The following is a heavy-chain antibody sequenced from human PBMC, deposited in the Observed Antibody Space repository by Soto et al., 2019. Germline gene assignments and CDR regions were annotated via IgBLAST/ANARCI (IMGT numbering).Heavy chain of an antibody. Sequence: QVQLQESGPGLVKPSETLSLTCTVSGGSISSYYWSWIRQPPGKGLEWIGYIYYSGSTNYNPSLKSRVTISVDTSKNQFSLKLSSVTAADTAVYYCAGGDTAMVTTWCQGTLVTVSS. CDR3: AGGDTAMVTT. CDR2: IYYSGST. D-gene: IGHD5-18*01. V-gene: IGHV4-59*01. CDR1: GGSISSYY. J-gene: IGHJ5*02.